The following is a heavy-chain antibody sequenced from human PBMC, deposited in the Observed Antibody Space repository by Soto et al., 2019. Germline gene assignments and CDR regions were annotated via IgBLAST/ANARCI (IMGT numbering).Heavy chain of an antibody. Sequence: AETLSLTCAVYGGSFSGYYWSWIRQPPGKGLEWIGEINHSGSTNYNPSLKSRVTISVDTSKNQFSLKLSSVTAADTAVYYCARAGPQYSSSWTYYYYYYGMDVWGQGTTVTVSS. CDR2: INHSGST. CDR1: GGSFSGYY. V-gene: IGHV4-34*01. J-gene: IGHJ6*02. D-gene: IGHD6-13*01. CDR3: ARAGPQYSSSWTYYYYYYGMDV.